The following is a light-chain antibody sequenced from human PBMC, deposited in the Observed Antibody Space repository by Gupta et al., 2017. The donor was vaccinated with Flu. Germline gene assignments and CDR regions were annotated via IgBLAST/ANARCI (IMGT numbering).Light chain of an antibody. Sequence: PSSLSASVGDRVSITCRASHNINNYLNWYQQKPGKAPKLLIYVTSNLQNGVPSRFSGGGSGTDFTLTISSLQPEDIATYYCQQSDSTPLTFGGGTTVEIK. V-gene: IGKV1-39*01. CDR2: VTS. CDR1: HNINNY. J-gene: IGKJ4*01. CDR3: QQSDSTPLT.